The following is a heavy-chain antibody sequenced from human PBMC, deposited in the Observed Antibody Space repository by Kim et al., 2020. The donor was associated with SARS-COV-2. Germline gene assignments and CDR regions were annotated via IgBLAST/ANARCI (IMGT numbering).Heavy chain of an antibody. CDR1: GYTFTSYA. J-gene: IGHJ2*01. CDR2: INAGNGNT. CDR3: ARDLGVVRGVIVPWYFDL. D-gene: IGHD3-10*01. V-gene: IGHV1-3*01. Sequence: ASVKVSCKASGYTFTSYAMHWVRQAPGQRLEWMGWINAGNGNTKYSQKFQGRVTITRDTSASTAYMELSSLRSEDTAVYYCARDLGVVRGVIVPWYFDLWGRGTLVTVSS.